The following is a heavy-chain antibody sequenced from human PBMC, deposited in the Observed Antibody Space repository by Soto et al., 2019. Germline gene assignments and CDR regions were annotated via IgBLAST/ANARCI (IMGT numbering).Heavy chain of an antibody. D-gene: IGHD4-4*01. CDR3: ARDFLDSNYRLIIGGLDY. J-gene: IGHJ4*02. CDR2: ISSSGSTI. V-gene: IGHV3-11*01. Sequence: QVQLVESGGGLVKPGGSLRLSCAASGFTFSDYYMSWIRQAPGKGLEWVSYISSSGSTIYYADSVKGRFTISRDNAKNSLYLQMNSLRAEDTAVYYCARDFLDSNYRLIIGGLDYWGQGTLVTVSS. CDR1: GFTFSDYY.